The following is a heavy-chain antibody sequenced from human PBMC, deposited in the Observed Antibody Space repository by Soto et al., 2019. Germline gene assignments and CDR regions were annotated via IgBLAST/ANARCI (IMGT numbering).Heavy chain of an antibody. V-gene: IGHV4-38-2*01. CDR3: ARGGDGYNYYFDY. Sequence: KSSETLSLTCAVSGYSISSGYYWGCIRQPPGKGLEWIGSTYHSGSTYHNPSLKSRVTISVDTSKNQFSLKMSSVTAADTAVYYCARGGDGYNYYFDYWGQGNLVTVSS. CDR2: TYHSGST. CDR1: GYSISSGYY. D-gene: IGHD5-12*01. J-gene: IGHJ4*02.